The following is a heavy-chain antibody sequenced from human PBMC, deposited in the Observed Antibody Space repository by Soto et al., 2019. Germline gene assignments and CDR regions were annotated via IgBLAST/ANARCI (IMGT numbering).Heavy chain of an antibody. Sequence: AAVKVSCKASGYTFINYYMHCVRQAPGQGLEWMGIINPSGGSTTYARNFHGRVTMTTDTSTSTLYMELSSLRSEDTAIYYCARGLITAAGTPLSHWGQGTLVTVSS. D-gene: IGHD6-13*01. CDR3: ARGLITAAGTPLSH. CDR2: INPSGGST. CDR1: GYTFINYY. J-gene: IGHJ4*02. V-gene: IGHV1-46*01.